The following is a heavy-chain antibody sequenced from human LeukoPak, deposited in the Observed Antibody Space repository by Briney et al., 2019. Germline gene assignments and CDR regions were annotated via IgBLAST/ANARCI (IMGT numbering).Heavy chain of an antibody. Sequence: GGSLRLSCAASGFTFSSYWRNWVRQAPGKGLEWVANIKQDGSVKNYVDSVKGRFTISRDNAKNSLYLQMNSLRGEDTAVYYCAREIFGVDFWGQGTLVTVSS. CDR3: AREIFGVDF. V-gene: IGHV3-7*01. D-gene: IGHD3-10*01. CDR1: GFTFSSYW. J-gene: IGHJ4*02. CDR2: IKQDGSVK.